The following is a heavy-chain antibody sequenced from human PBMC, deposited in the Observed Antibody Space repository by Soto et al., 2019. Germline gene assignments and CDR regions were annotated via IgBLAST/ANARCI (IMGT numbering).Heavy chain of an antibody. CDR1: GYTFTSYG. CDR3: ARSLYSSSSWYFDD. CDR2: ISAYNGNT. J-gene: IGHJ4*02. Sequence: ASVKVSCKASGYTFTSYGISWVRQAPGQGLEWMGWISAYNGNTNYAQKLQGRVTMTTDTSTSTAYMELRSLRSDDTAVYYCARSLYSSSSWYFDDWGKGTLVTISS. V-gene: IGHV1-18*01. D-gene: IGHD6-6*01.